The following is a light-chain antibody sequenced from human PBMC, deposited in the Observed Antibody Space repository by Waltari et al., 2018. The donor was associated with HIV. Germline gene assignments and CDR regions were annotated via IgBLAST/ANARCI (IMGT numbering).Light chain of an antibody. Sequence: DLQMTQSPPSLSASVGDRVTITCRASQRISSYLNWYQQKPGKAPKLLIYAASSLQSGVPSMFSGSGSGTDFTLTISSLQPEDFATYYCQQNYSTFRTFGQGTKVDIK. CDR2: AAS. J-gene: IGKJ1*01. CDR1: QRISSY. V-gene: IGKV1-39*01. CDR3: QQNYSTFRT.